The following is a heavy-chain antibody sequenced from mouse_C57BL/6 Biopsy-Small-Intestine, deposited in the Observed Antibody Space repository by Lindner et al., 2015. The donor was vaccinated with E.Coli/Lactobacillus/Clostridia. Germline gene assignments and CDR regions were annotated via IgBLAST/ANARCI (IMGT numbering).Heavy chain of an antibody. CDR3: ARRGISGYVYFDY. J-gene: IGHJ2*01. Sequence: VQLQESGAEVARPGASVKLSCKASGYTFTSYGISWVKQGIGQGLEWIGVINPGSGVTNYTEKFKDKATLTADKSSSTAYMQLTSLTSEDSAVYFCARRGISGYVYFDYWGQGTTLTVSS. CDR1: GYTFTSYG. V-gene: IGHV1-81*01. CDR2: INPGSGVT. D-gene: IGHD3-2*02.